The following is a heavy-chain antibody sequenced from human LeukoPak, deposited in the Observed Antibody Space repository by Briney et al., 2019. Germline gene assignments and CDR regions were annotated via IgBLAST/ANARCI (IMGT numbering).Heavy chain of an antibody. Sequence: GGSLRLSCAASGFTFSSYWMHWVRQVPGKGLVWVSRINSDGSITSYADSVKGRFTISRDNAENTLYLQMHSLRAEDMAVYYCLCSGSDHYYFDYWGLGTQVTVSS. CDR3: LCSGSDHYYFDY. CDR1: GFTFSSYW. D-gene: IGHD3-10*02. J-gene: IGHJ4*02. CDR2: INSDGSIT. V-gene: IGHV3-74*01.